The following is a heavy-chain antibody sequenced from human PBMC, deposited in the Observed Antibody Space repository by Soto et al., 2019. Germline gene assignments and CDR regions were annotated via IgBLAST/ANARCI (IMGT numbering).Heavy chain of an antibody. V-gene: IGHV1-18*04. CDR1: GYTFASYG. J-gene: IGHJ5*02. Sequence: ASVKVSCKASGYTFASYGISWVRQAPGQGLEWMGWISAYNGNTNYAQELQGRVTMTTDTSTSTAYMELRSLRSDDTAVYYCARDHGTYYDFWSGLTPHNWFDPWGQGTLVTVSS. CDR3: ARDHGTYYDFWSGLTPHNWFDP. D-gene: IGHD3-3*01. CDR2: ISAYNGNT.